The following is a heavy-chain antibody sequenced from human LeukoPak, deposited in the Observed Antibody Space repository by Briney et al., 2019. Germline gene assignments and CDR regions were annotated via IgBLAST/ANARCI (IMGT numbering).Heavy chain of an antibody. CDR1: GGSISSHY. CDR3: ARDLAVAGTHFDY. CDR2: IYYSGST. V-gene: IGHV4-59*11. D-gene: IGHD6-19*01. Sequence: TSETLSLTCTVSGGSISSHYWSWIRQPPGKGLEWIGYIYYSGSTNYNPSLKSRVTISVDTSKNQFSLKLSSVTAADTAVYYCARDLAVAGTHFDYWGQGTLVTVSS. J-gene: IGHJ4*02.